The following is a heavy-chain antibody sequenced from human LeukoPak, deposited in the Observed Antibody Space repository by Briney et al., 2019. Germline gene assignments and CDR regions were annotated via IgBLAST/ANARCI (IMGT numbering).Heavy chain of an antibody. CDR1: GFTFDDYA. D-gene: IGHD3-16*01. CDR3: VKEYHSRGFGAYFDY. V-gene: IGHV3-9*01. J-gene: IGHJ4*02. Sequence: GGSLRLSCAASGFTFDDYAMHWVRQAPGKGLEWVSSISWNSGSIGYADSVKGRFTLSRDNSINTVDLQMNSLRAEDTAVYYCVKEYHSRGFGAYFDYWGQGTLVTVSS. CDR2: ISWNSGSI.